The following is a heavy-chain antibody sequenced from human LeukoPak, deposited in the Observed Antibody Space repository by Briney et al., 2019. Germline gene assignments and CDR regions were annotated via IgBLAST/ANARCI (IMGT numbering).Heavy chain of an antibody. Sequence: GGSLRLSCAASGFTFSTYSMTWVRQAPGKGLEWVSYIGYSNIPIYYADSVRGRFTVSRDNSNNTLYLQMNSLRAEDTAVYYCARDWGVDSWGQGTLVTVSS. J-gene: IGHJ4*02. CDR1: GFTFSTYS. D-gene: IGHD3-10*01. CDR2: IGYSNIPI. V-gene: IGHV3-48*01. CDR3: ARDWGVDS.